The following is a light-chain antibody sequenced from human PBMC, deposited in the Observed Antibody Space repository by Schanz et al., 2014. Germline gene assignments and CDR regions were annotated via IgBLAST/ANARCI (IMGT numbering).Light chain of an antibody. Sequence: QSALTQPRSVSGSPGQSVTISCTGTSSDVGGYNYVSWYKQLPGKAPKLMISDVTKRPSGVPDRFSGSKSGNTASLTVSGLQAEDEADYYCSSYAGTNNVVFGGGTKLTVL. CDR1: SSDVGGYNY. CDR2: DVT. J-gene: IGLJ2*01. CDR3: SSYAGTNNVV. V-gene: IGLV2-11*01.